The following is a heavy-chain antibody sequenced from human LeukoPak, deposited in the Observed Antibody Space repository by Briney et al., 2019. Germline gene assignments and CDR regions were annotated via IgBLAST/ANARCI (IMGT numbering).Heavy chain of an antibody. V-gene: IGHV3-66*01. CDR3: ARDERGAATDY. D-gene: IGHD6-25*01. CDR1: GFTVSSNY. J-gene: IGHJ4*02. CDR2: IYSGGST. Sequence: GGSLRLSCAASGFTVSSNYMSWVRQAPGKGLEWVSVIYSGGSTYYADSVKGRFTISRDNSKNTLYLQMNSLRAEDTAVYYCARDERGAATDYWGQGTLVTVSS.